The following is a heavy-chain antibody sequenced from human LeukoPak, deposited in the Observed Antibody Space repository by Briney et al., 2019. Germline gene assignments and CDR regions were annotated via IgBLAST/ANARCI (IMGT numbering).Heavy chain of an antibody. CDR1: GYTFTSYG. J-gene: IGHJ5*02. V-gene: IGHV1-18*01. D-gene: IGHD6-13*01. Sequence: ASVKVSCKASGYTFTSYGISWVRQAPGQGLEWMGWISAYNGNTNYAQKLQGRVTMTTDTSTSTAYMELRSLRSDDTAVYYCAGSPYPGIAAAGTFDPWGQGTLVTVSS. CDR3: AGSPYPGIAAAGTFDP. CDR2: ISAYNGNT.